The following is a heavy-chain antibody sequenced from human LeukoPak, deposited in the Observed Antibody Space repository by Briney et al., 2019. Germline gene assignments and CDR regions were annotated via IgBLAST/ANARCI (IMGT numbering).Heavy chain of an antibody. CDR1: GFIFSDSN. CDR3: ARCAARGYFSDY. V-gene: IGHV3-21*01. D-gene: IGHD3-3*01. J-gene: IGHJ4*02. Sequence: GGSLRLSCTASGFIFSDSNMNWVRQAPGRGLEWVSSISGSSNFIYYADSVKGRFTISRDNAKNSLFLQMNSLRPEDTAIYYCARCAARGYFSDYWGQGALVTVSS. CDR2: ISGSSNFI.